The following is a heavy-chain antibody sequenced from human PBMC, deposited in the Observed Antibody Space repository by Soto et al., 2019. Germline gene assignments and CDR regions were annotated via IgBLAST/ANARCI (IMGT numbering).Heavy chain of an antibody. J-gene: IGHJ6*02. CDR3: ARDRGYSGYENYYYYGMDV. CDR2: IYYSGST. D-gene: IGHD5-12*01. V-gene: IGHV4-31*03. CDR1: GGSISSGGYY. Sequence: QVQLQESGPGLVKPSQTLSLTCTVSGGSISSGGYYWSWIRQHPGKGLEWIGYIYYSGSTYYNPSLKSRVTISVDTSKTQFSLKLSSVTAADTAVYYCARDRGYSGYENYYYYGMDVWGQGTTVTVSS.